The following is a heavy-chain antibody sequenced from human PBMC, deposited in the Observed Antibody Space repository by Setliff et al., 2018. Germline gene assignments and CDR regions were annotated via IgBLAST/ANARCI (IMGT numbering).Heavy chain of an antibody. V-gene: IGHV4-61*05. D-gene: IGHD3-3*01. Sequence: PSETLSLTCSVFGDSLTRSSSWWGWIRQPAGKGLEWIGNIYSSGTTKYNPSLKSRVTISVDTSRRQFSLNLLSVTAADTAVYYCARMSRYSEFWGGYAEDYYSSYIDVWGTGATVTVSS. CDR3: ARMSRYSEFWGGYAEDYYSSYIDV. CDR2: IYSSGTT. J-gene: IGHJ6*03. CDR1: GDSLTRSSSW.